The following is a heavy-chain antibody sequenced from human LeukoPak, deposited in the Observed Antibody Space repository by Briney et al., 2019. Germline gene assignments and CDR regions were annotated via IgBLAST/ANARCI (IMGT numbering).Heavy chain of an antibody. CDR3: ARRSRWELLHYYYGMDV. J-gene: IGHJ6*02. Sequence: SETLSLTCSVSGVSIGSLTWIRQSPGKGLEWIGYIYDSGTTNYNPALKSRLTMSVDRSRKQFSLKLSSVTAADTAVYYCARRSRWELLHYYYGMDVWGQGTTVAVSS. D-gene: IGHD1-26*01. V-gene: IGHV4-59*08. CDR1: GVSIGS. CDR2: IYDSGTT.